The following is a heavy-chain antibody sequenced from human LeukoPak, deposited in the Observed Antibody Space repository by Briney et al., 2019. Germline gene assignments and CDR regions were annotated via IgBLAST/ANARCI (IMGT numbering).Heavy chain of an antibody. V-gene: IGHV3-53*01. Sequence: GGSLRLSCAASGVIVNTNYMNWVRQAPGKGLEWVSVVYADGATYYADSVKGRFTVSRDNSKNTLYLQMNGLRAENTAVYFCARGGGYYGIDYWGQGTLVTVSS. CDR1: GVIVNTNY. J-gene: IGHJ4*02. D-gene: IGHD4-17*01. CDR2: VYADGAT. CDR3: ARGGGYYGIDY.